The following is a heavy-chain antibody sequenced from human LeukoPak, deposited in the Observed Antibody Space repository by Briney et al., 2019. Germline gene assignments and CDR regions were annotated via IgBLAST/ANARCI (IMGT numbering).Heavy chain of an antibody. CDR2: ITDSGGST. V-gene: IGHV3-23*01. D-gene: IGHD6-19*01. CDR3: AKCRGLLVAGD. CDR1: GFTFNNYA. Sequence: GGSLRLSCAASGFTFNNYAMSWVRQAPGKGLEWVSTITDSGGSTYYADSVKGRFAMSRDNSKNTLYLQMNSLRAEDTAVYYGAKCRGLLVAGDWGQGTLVTVSS. J-gene: IGHJ4*02.